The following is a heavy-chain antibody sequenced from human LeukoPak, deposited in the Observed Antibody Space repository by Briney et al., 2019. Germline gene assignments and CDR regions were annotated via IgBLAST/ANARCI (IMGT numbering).Heavy chain of an antibody. CDR2: INGYGSST. D-gene: IGHD5-18*01. CDR1: GFTFISYW. V-gene: IGHV3-74*01. J-gene: IGHJ4*02. CDR3: ARDAPGNTALDY. Sequence: GGSLRLSCAAYGFTFISYWMHWVRQAPGKGLVWVSRINGYGSSTDFADSVKGRFTISRDNAKNTLYLQMNSLRAEDTAVYYCARDAPGNTALDYWGQGTLVTVSS.